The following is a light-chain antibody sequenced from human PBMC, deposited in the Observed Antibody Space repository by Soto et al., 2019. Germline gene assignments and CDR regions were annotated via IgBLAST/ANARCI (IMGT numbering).Light chain of an antibody. CDR3: QQYGSSRLT. CDR1: QSVSSSY. J-gene: IGKJ4*01. Sequence: EIELTQSPGTMSFSPGERATLSCRASQSVSSSYFAWYQQKPGQAPRLLIYGASSRATGIPDRFSGSWSGTDFTLTISRLEPEDFAVYYCQQYGSSRLTFGGGNKVEIK. V-gene: IGKV3-20*01. CDR2: GAS.